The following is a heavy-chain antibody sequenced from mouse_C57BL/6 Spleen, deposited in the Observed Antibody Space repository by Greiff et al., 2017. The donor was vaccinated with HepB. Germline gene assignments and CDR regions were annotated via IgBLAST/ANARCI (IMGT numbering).Heavy chain of an antibody. Sequence: QVQLQQSGPGLVQPSQSLSITCTVSGFSLTSYGVHWVRQSPGKGLEWLGVIWSGGSTDYNAAFISRLSISKDNSKSQVFFKMNSQQADDTAIYYCARNYDYDYAMDYWGQGTSVTVSS. J-gene: IGHJ4*01. CDR3: ARNYDYDYAMDY. CDR2: IWSGGST. V-gene: IGHV2-2*01. CDR1: GFSLTSYG. D-gene: IGHD2-12*01.